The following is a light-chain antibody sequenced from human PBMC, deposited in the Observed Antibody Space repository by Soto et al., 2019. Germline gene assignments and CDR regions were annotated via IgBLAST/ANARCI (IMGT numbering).Light chain of an antibody. CDR3: ETWDNNTLV. CDR2: LEVSGSY. J-gene: IGLJ2*01. Sequence: QSVLTQSSSASASLGSSVKLTCTLISGDSSYIIAWHQQQPGKVPRYLMKLEVSGSYYKGSGVHHRYSGSSSGADRYLTLSNLLFEDESDYYCETWDNNTLVFGGGTKLTVL. V-gene: IGLV4-60*02. CDR1: SGDSSYI.